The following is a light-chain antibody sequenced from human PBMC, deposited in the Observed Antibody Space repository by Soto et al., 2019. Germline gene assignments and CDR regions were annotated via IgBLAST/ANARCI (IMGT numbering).Light chain of an antibody. CDR3: YSFTTSDTYV. V-gene: IGLV2-18*02. CDR2: EVS. J-gene: IGLJ1*01. CDR1: SSDVGSYNH. Sequence: QSVLTQPPSVSGSPGHSVTISCSGTSSDVGSYNHVSWYQQAPGTAPKLMIYEVSNRPSGVPDRFSGSKSGNTASLTISGLQPEDEADYYCYSFTTSDTYVFGTGTRSPS.